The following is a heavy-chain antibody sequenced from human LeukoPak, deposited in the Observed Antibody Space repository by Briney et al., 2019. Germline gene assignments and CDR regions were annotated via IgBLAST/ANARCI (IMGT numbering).Heavy chain of an antibody. D-gene: IGHD6-6*01. Sequence: GGSLRLSCAASGFTFSSYAMHWVRQAPGKGLEYVSAISSNGGSTYYANSVKGRFTISRDNSKNTLYLQMGSLRAEDMAVYYCARGPSIAAGWGAFDIWGQGTMVTVSS. CDR3: ARGPSIAAGWGAFDI. J-gene: IGHJ3*02. V-gene: IGHV3-64*01. CDR1: GFTFSSYA. CDR2: ISSNGGST.